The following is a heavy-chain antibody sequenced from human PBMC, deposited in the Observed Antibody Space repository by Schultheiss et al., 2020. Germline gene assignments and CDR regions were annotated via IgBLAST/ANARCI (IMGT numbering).Heavy chain of an antibody. Sequence: GSLRLPCAASGFIFINSWMSWIRQPPGKGLEWVAHIKGDGSEIYYVDSVRGRFTISRDNTKNSLYLQMNSLRAEDTALYYCVRGPNTDYGDQEIFGYYYYYMDVWGKGTTVTVSS. J-gene: IGHJ6*03. D-gene: IGHD4-17*01. CDR1: GFIFINSW. CDR2: IKGDGSEI. V-gene: IGHV3-7*04. CDR3: VRGPNTDYGDQEIFGYYYYYMDV.